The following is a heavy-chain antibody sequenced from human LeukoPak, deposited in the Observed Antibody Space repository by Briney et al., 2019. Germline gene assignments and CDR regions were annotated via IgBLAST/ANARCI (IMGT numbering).Heavy chain of an antibody. Sequence: GGSLRLSCAASGFTFSSYAMSWVRQAPGKGLEWVSAFSGSGGGTAYEDSVKGRFTISRDNSKNTLYLRMKSLKAKATAVYFCAKSGYNRFDYWGQGTLFTVSS. J-gene: IGHJ4*02. CDR1: GFTFSSYA. V-gene: IGHV3-23*01. D-gene: IGHD5-24*01. CDR3: AKSGYNRFDY. CDR2: FSGSGGGT.